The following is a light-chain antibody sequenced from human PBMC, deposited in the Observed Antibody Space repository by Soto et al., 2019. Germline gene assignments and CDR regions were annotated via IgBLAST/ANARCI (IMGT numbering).Light chain of an antibody. CDR2: GAS. Sequence: EIVMTQSPATLSVSPGERATLSCRASQSVSSNLAWYQQKPGQAPRLLIYGASTRATGIPARFSGSGSGTDFTLTISSLQSEDFEVYSCQQYNNWPLTFGGGTKVEIK. CDR1: QSVSSN. V-gene: IGKV3-15*01. J-gene: IGKJ4*01. CDR3: QQYNNWPLT.